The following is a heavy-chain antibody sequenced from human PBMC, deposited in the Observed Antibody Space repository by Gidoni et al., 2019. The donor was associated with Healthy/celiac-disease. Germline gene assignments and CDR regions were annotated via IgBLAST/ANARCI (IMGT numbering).Heavy chain of an antibody. J-gene: IGHJ4*02. CDR1: GYTFASYG. D-gene: IGHD3-10*01. CDR2: ISAYNGNT. V-gene: IGHV1-18*01. Sequence: QVHLVQSGAEVKKPGASVKVSCKASGYTFASYGISWVRQAPGQGLEWMGWISAYNGNTNEAQKLQGRVTMTTDTSTSTAYMELRSLRSDDTAVYYCARSIYGSGSYYSGYWGQGTLVTVSS. CDR3: ARSIYGSGSYYSGY.